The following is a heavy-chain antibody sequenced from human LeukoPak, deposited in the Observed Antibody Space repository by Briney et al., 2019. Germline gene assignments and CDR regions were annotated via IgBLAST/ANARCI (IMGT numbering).Heavy chain of an antibody. CDR3: ARDPVDGYSHYDY. V-gene: IGHV1-2*02. Sequence: ASVKVSCKASGYTLTDYHMIWVRQAPGQGLEWMAWMKPNNNGINYAQEFQGRVTVTRDTSIGTAYMELSSLRSDDTAIYYCARDPVDGYSHYDYWGQGTLVTVSS. CDR2: MKPNNNGI. D-gene: IGHD5-24*01. CDR1: GYTLTDYH. J-gene: IGHJ4*02.